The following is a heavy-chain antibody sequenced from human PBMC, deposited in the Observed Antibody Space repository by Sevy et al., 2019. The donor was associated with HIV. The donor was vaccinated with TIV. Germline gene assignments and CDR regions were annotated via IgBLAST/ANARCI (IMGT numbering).Heavy chain of an antibody. CDR2: ISWNSGSI. Sequence: GGSLRLSCAASGFSFDDYAMHWVRQAPGKGLEWVSGISWNSGSIGYADSVKGRFTISRDNAKNPLYLQMNSLRPEDTALYYCAKDVGSSGYYYVVSWGQGTLVTVSS. V-gene: IGHV3-9*01. CDR1: GFSFDDYA. CDR3: AKDVGSSGYYYVVS. J-gene: IGHJ4*02. D-gene: IGHD3-22*01.